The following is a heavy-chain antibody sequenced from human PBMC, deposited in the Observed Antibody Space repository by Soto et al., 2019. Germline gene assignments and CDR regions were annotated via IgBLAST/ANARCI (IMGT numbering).Heavy chain of an antibody. J-gene: IGHJ3*02. Sequence: QVQLQQWGAGLLKPSETLSLTCAVHGGSFSGYYWSWIRQPPGKGLEWIVEIYHSGSTNYNPSLTSXXTISVDTSKIHFSLRLSSVTAADTAVYYCARGPKSAWAFDIWGQGTMVTVSS. V-gene: IGHV4-34*01. CDR2: IYHSGST. CDR1: GGSFSGYY. CDR3: ARGPKSAWAFDI.